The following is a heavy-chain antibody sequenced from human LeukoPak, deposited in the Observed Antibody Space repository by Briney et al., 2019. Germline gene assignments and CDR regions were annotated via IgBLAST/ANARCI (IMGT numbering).Heavy chain of an antibody. D-gene: IGHD2-2*01. CDR2: INHSGST. CDR3: AGDIVVVPAAEPENWFDP. CDR1: GFTFSDYY. J-gene: IGHJ5*02. Sequence: PGGSLRLSCAASGFTFSDYYMSWIRQPPGKGLEWIGEINHSGSTNYNPSLKSRVTISVDTSKNQFSLKLSSVTAADTAVYYCAGDIVVVPAAEPENWFDPWGQGTLVTVSS. V-gene: IGHV4-34*08.